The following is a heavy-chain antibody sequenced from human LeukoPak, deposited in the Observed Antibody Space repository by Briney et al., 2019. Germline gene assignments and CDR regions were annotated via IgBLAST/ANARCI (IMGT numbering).Heavy chain of an antibody. CDR1: GFTFSNFA. Sequence: GSLRLSCAASGFTFSNFAMSWVRQAPGKGLEGVSAIGGGGRRTYYADSVKGRFTISRDNSKNTLYLQMNSLRAEDTAVYYCAKDLDTVVRGVFDYWGQGILVTVSS. D-gene: IGHD3-10*01. J-gene: IGHJ4*02. V-gene: IGHV3-23*01. CDR2: IGGGGRRT. CDR3: AKDLDTVVRGVFDY.